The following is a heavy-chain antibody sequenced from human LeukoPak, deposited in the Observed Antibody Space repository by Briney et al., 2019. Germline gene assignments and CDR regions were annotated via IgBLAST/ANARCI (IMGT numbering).Heavy chain of an antibody. CDR3: ARGITTVRVVIIRRVAFDI. D-gene: IGHD3-10*01. Sequence: PSETLSLTCAVYGGSFSGYYWSWIRQPPGKGLEWIGEINHSGSTNYNPSLKSRVTISVDTSKNQFSLKLSSVTAADTAVYYCARGITTVRVVIIRRVAFDIWGQGTMVTVSS. CDR1: GGSFSGYY. CDR2: INHSGST. V-gene: IGHV4-34*01. J-gene: IGHJ3*02.